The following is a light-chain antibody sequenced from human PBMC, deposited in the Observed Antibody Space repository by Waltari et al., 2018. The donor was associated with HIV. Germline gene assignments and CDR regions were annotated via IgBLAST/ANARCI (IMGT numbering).Light chain of an antibody. J-gene: IGLJ2*01. V-gene: IGLV1-44*01. CDR2: SNN. CDR3: AAWDDTLNGPNVV. CDR1: SSNIGRNT. Sequence: QSALTQSPSVSGTPGQRVTISCSGSSSNIGRNTVTWYQQLPGTAPKLLIYSNNQRPSGVPDRFSGTKSGTSASLAISGLQSEDEADYYCAAWDDTLNGPNVVFGGGTKLTV.